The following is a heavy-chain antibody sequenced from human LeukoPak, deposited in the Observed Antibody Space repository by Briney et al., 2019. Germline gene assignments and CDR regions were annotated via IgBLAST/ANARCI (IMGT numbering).Heavy chain of an antibody. CDR2: ISYDGSNK. V-gene: IGHV3-30*03. CDR1: GFTFSSYG. J-gene: IGHJ4*02. D-gene: IGHD3-9*01. CDR3: ARGDYDILTGYFDY. Sequence: GGSLRLSCAASGFTFSSYGMHWVRQAPGKGLEWVAVISYDGSNKYYADSVKGRFTISRDNSKNTLYLQMNSLRAEDTAVYFCARGDYDILTGYFDYWGQGTLVTVSS.